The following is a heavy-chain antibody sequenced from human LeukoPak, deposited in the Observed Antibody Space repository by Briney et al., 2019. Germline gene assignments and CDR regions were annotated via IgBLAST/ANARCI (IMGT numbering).Heavy chain of an antibody. CDR2: INSSGGNT. Sequence: GGSLRLSCAASGFTFSNYAMRWVRQAPGKELAWVSGINSSGGNTLHADSVKGRFTISRDNSKNTLYLPMNSLRVDDTAPYSCSKDGRGGSGWSFDYWGQGTLITVSA. CDR3: SKDGRGGSGWSFDY. V-gene: IGHV3-23*01. J-gene: IGHJ4*02. CDR1: GFTFSNYA. D-gene: IGHD6-19*01.